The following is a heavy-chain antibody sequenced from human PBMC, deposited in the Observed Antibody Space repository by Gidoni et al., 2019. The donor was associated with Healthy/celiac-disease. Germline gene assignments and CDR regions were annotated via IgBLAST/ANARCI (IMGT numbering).Heavy chain of an antibody. CDR1: GFTFSRYW. CDR3: ARDLREYSSSWSFDP. D-gene: IGHD6-13*01. J-gene: IGHJ5*02. CDR2: IKQDGSEK. V-gene: IGHV3-7*01. Sequence: EVQLVESGGGLVQPGGALRLSCAASGFTFSRYWMSWVRQAPGKGLAWVANIKQDGSEKYYVDSVKGRFTISRDNAKNSLYLQMNSLRAEDTAVYYCARDLREYSSSWSFDPWGQGTLVTVSS.